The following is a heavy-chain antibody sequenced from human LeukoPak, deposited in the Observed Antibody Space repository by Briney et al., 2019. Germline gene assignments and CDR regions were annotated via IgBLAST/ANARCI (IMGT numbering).Heavy chain of an antibody. V-gene: IGHV3-33*01. J-gene: IGHJ4*02. CDR3: ARDCGDGYNFGGNDY. CDR2: MWFDGSQK. D-gene: IGHD5-24*01. Sequence: GGSLRLSCAASGFTFSNYGLHWVRQAPGKGLEWLAVMWFDGSQKYYADSVKGRFTISRDNSKNTLYLQMNSLRAEDTAVYYCARDCGDGYNFGGNDYWGQGTLVTVSS. CDR1: GFTFSNYG.